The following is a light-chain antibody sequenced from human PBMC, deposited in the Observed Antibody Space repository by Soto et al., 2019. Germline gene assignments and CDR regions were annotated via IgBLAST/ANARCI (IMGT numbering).Light chain of an antibody. CDR2: DVS. J-gene: IGKJ1*01. V-gene: IGKV1-16*02. CDR3: QQYNNWPGT. CDR1: QDIRNY. Sequence: DIQMTQSPSSLSASVGDRVTLTCRAGQDIRNYLAWFRQKRGTAPEPLLYDVSTLHSGVPSKFSGAGSGTEFTLTISSLQPEDFATYYCQQYNNWPGTFGQGTKVEIK.